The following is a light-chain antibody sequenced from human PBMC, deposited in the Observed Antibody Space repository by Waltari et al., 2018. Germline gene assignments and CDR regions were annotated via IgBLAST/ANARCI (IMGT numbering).Light chain of an antibody. CDR2: SNN. CDR1: SSNIGSNT. CDR3: AAWDDSLNGWV. Sequence: QSVLTQPPSASGTPGQRVTITCSGSSSNIGSNTVNWYQQLQGTAPKLLIYSNNQRPSGVPDRFSVSKSGTSASRAISGLQSEDVADYYCAAWDDSLNGWVFGGGTKLTVL. V-gene: IGLV1-44*01. J-gene: IGLJ3*02.